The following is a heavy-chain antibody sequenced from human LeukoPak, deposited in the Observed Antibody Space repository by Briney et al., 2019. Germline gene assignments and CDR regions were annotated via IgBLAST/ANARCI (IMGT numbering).Heavy chain of an antibody. CDR1: GYTFTSYG. J-gene: IGHJ4*02. CDR3: ARANGKDHYFDY. V-gene: IGHV1-46*01. CDR2: INPSGGST. Sequence: ASVKVSCKASGYTFTSYGISWVRQAPGQGLEWMGIINPSGGSTSYTQKFQGRVTMPRDTSTSTVYMELSSLRSEDTAVYYCARANGKDHYFDYWGQGTLVTVSS.